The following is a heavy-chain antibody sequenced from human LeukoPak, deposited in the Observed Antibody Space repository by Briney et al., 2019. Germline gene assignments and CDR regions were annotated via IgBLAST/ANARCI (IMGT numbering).Heavy chain of an antibody. CDR1: GFTFSSYW. J-gene: IGHJ4*02. CDR2: IKQDGRET. D-gene: IGHD5-24*01. CDR3: ARGLRWHDY. Sequence: GGSLRLXCAASGFTFSSYWMNWVRQAPGKGLEWVANIKQDGRETNYVDSVKGRFTISRDNAKNSPYLQMNSLRAEDTAVYYCARGLRWHDYWGQGTLVIVSS. V-gene: IGHV3-7*01.